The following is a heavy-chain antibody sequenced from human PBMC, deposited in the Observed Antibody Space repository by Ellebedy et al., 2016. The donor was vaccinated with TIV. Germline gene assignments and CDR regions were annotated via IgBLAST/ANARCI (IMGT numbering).Heavy chain of an antibody. CDR2: ISYDGSNK. CDR1: GFTFSDFA. V-gene: IGHV3-30*03. J-gene: IGHJ3*01. CDR3: VRDVDAFDL. Sequence: GESLKISXAASGFTFSDFAMHWVRQAPGGGLEWVGLISYDGSNKYYADSVKGRFTISRDNSKDTVHLQMDSLGAEDTAVYYCVRDVDAFDLWGRGTTVTVSS.